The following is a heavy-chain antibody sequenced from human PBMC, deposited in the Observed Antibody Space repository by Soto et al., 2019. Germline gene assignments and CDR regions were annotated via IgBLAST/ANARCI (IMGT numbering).Heavy chain of an antibody. CDR1: GFPFSNYA. CDR2: LSGSGVST. Sequence: GSLRLSCVASGFPFSNYAMTWDRQAPGKGLEWVSALSGSGVSTYYADSVMGRFTISRDNSKNTLYLQMNSLRAEDTAVYYCAKGTTKYCSGGSCYYYYGMDVWGQGTTVTVSS. CDR3: AKGTTKYCSGGSCYYYYGMDV. D-gene: IGHD2-15*01. V-gene: IGHV3-23*01. J-gene: IGHJ6*02.